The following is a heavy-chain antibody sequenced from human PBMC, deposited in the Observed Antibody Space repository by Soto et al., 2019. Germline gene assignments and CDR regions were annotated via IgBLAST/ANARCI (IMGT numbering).Heavy chain of an antibody. CDR1: GFPFSSHW. Sequence: EVRLVESGGGLVQPGGSLRLSCAASGFPFSSHWLQWVRQVPGRGLVWVSRIDNTGSSAIYADSVRGRFTVSRDNANDTLYLHMNSLRAEDTAVYYCATLKGYDYWGQGTLVTVSS. CDR2: IDNTGSSA. CDR3: ATLKGYDY. V-gene: IGHV3-74*01. D-gene: IGHD5-12*01. J-gene: IGHJ4*02.